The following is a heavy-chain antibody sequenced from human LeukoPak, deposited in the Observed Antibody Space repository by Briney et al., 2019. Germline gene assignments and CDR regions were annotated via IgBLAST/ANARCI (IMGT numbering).Heavy chain of an antibody. V-gene: IGHV4-34*01. CDR1: GVSFRDFY. CDR2: INDSGRA. J-gene: IGHJ4*02. CDR3: ARHIGREGSWTPGFAN. D-gene: IGHD6-13*01. Sequence: SETLSLTCAIHGVSFRDFYCSWIRQPPGKGLEWIGEINDSGRANYNPSLKSRVTISLDTSKNQFSLKLSSVTVADTAEYYCARHIGREGSWTPGFANWGQGTLVTVSS.